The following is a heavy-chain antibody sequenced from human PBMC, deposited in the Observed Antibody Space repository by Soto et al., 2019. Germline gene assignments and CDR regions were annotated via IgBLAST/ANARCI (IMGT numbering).Heavy chain of an antibody. CDR2: SYYSGNT. V-gene: IGHV4-31*03. CDR1: GASISTGGYY. D-gene: IGHD3-22*01. Sequence: SETLSLTCTVSGASISTGGYYWNWIRQHPGKGLEWIGYSYYSGNTFYNPSLKSRITLSVDTSKNHLSLKLNSVTAADTAVYYCARGRRESSVRNYFDSWGQGTLVTVSS. CDR3: ARGRRESSVRNYFDS. J-gene: IGHJ4*02.